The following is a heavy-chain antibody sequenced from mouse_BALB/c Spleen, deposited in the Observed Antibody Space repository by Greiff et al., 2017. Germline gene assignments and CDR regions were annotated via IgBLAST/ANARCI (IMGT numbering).Heavy chain of an antibody. CDR2: IDPANGNT. J-gene: IGHJ2*01. CDR3: ARGGDYDGYFDY. V-gene: IGHV14-3*02. CDR1: GFNIKDTY. D-gene: IGHD2-4*01. Sequence: VQLQQSGAELVKPGASVKLSCTASGFNIKDTYMHWVKQRPEQGLEWIGRIDPANGNTKYDPKFQGKATITADTSSNTAYMHLNSLTSEDSAIYYCARGGDYDGYFDYWGQGTTLTVSS.